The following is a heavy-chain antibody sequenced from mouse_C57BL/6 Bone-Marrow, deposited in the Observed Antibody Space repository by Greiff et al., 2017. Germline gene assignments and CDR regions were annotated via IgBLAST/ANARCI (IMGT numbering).Heavy chain of an antibody. CDR1: GYTFTDYY. Sequence: VQLQQSGAELVRPGASVKLSCKASGYTFTDYYINWVKQRPGQGLEWIARIYPGSGNTYYNEKFKGKATLTAEKVSSTAYMQLSSLTSEDSAVYFCARSTTVVEPFYWYFDVGGTGTTVTVSS. CDR2: IYPGSGNT. CDR3: ARSTTVVEPFYWYFDV. D-gene: IGHD1-1*01. J-gene: IGHJ1*03. V-gene: IGHV1-76*01.